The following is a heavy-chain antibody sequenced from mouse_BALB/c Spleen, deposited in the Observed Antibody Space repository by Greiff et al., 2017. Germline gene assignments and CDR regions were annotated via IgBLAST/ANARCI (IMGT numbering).Heavy chain of an antibody. D-gene: IGHD1-1*01. J-gene: IGHJ2*01. V-gene: IGHV1-85*01. CDR2: IFPGDGST. CDR3: ERRDVTTVVADY. Sequence: QVQLQQSGADLVKPGASVKLSCKASGYTFTSYDINWVRQRPEQGLEWIGWIFPGDGSTKYNEKFKGKATLTTDKSSSTAYMQLSRLTSEDSAVYCRERRDVTTVVADYWGQGTTLTVSA. CDR1: GYTFTSYD.